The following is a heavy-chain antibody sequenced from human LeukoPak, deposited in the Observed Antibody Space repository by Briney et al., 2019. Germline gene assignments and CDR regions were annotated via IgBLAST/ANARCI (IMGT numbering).Heavy chain of an antibody. V-gene: IGHV4-59*01. CDR1: GGSISSYY. Sequence: SETLSLTCTVSGGSISSYYWSWIRQPPGKGLEWIGYIYYSGSTNYNPSLKSRVTISVDTSKNQFSLKLSSVTAADTAVYYYASDRGYSSSSNFFDYWGQGTLVTVSS. CDR2: IYYSGST. J-gene: IGHJ4*02. D-gene: IGHD6-6*01. CDR3: ASDRGYSSSSNFFDY.